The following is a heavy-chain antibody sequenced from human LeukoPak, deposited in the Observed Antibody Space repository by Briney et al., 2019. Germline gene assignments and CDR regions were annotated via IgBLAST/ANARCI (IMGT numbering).Heavy chain of an antibody. V-gene: IGHV3-21*01. J-gene: IGHJ4*02. D-gene: IGHD5-12*01. CDR2: ISSSSSYI. CDR3: ARDPRGVATTFDY. CDR1: GFTFSSYS. Sequence: PGGSLRLSFAASGFTFSSYSMNWVRQAPGKGLEWVSSISSSSSYIYYADSVKGRFTISRDNSKNTLYLQMNSLRAEDTAVYYCARDPRGVATTFDYWGQGTLVTVSS.